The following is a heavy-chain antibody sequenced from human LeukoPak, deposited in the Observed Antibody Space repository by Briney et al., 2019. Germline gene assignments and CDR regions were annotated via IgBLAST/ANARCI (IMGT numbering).Heavy chain of an antibody. Sequence: PGGSLRLSCAASGFTFSTYSMNWVRQAPGKGLEWVSSISSNNRYIYYADSVKGRITISRDNAKNSLYLQINSLRAEDTAVYYCARDPRGAAGTYGMDVWGQGTTVTVSS. V-gene: IGHV3-21*01. D-gene: IGHD6-13*01. CDR3: ARDPRGAAGTYGMDV. CDR2: ISSNNRYI. CDR1: GFTFSTYS. J-gene: IGHJ6*02.